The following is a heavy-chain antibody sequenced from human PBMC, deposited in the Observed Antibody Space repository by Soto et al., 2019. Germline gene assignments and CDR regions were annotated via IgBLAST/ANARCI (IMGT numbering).Heavy chain of an antibody. CDR3: ARGPAGIAAQVFDY. D-gene: IGHD6-13*01. Sequence: EASVKVSCKASGGTFSSYAISWVRQAPGQGLEWMGGIIPIFGTVNYAQKFQGRVTITADKSTSTAYMELSSLRSEDTAVYYCARGPAGIAAQVFDYWRQRTLVTVSS. CDR2: IIPIFGTV. J-gene: IGHJ4*02. V-gene: IGHV1-69*06. CDR1: GGTFSSYA.